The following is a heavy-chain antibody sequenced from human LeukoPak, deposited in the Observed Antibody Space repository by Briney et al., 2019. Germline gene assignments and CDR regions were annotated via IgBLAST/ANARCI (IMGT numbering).Heavy chain of an antibody. CDR1: GGSFSGYY. J-gene: IGHJ3*01. CDR2: INHSGST. CDR3: ARAGLMTYAV. D-gene: IGHD2-21*02. Sequence: SGTLSLTCAVYGGSFSGYYWSWIRQPPGKGLEWIGEINHSGSTNYNPSLKSRVTISVDTSKKQFSLKLSSVTAADTAVYYCARAGLMTYAVWGQGTMVTVSS. V-gene: IGHV4-34*01.